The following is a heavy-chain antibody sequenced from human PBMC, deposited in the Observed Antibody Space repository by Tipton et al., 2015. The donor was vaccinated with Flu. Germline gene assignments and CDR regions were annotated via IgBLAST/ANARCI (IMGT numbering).Heavy chain of an antibody. CDR3: AINHVLGTYRAFDI. CDR1: GGSLSGYS. CDR2: INRGGST. D-gene: IGHD3-16*01. Sequence: TLSLTCAVYGGSLSGYSWSWIRQPPGKGLEWIGEINRGGSTNYNPSLKSRVTISVDTSKNQFSLKLSSVTAADTAVYYCAINHVLGTYRAFDIWGQGTMVSVSS. V-gene: IGHV4-34*01. J-gene: IGHJ3*02.